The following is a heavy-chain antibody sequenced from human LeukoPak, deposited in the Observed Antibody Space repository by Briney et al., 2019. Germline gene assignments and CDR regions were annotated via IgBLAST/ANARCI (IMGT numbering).Heavy chain of an antibody. J-gene: IGHJ5*02. Sequence: GASVKVSCKASGYTFTSYYMHWVRQAPGQGLEWMGWINPNSGGTNYAQKFQGRVTMTRDTSISTAYMELSRLRSDDTAVYYCARSNWNYECWFDPWGQGTLVTVSS. V-gene: IGHV1-2*02. CDR2: INPNSGGT. CDR1: GYTFTSYY. D-gene: IGHD1-7*01. CDR3: ARSNWNYECWFDP.